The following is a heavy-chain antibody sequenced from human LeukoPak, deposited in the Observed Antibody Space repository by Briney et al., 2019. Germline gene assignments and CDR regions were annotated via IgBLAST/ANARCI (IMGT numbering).Heavy chain of an antibody. CDR2: ISSSSSTI. Sequence: PGGSLRLSCAASGFTFSSYSMNWVRQAPGKGLEWVSYISSSSSTIYYADSVKGRFTISRDNAKNSLYLQMNSLRAEDTAVYYCAREAYYYDSSGYSTISDAFDIWGQGTMVTVSS. V-gene: IGHV3-48*04. CDR3: AREAYYYDSSGYSTISDAFDI. D-gene: IGHD3-22*01. CDR1: GFTFSSYS. J-gene: IGHJ3*02.